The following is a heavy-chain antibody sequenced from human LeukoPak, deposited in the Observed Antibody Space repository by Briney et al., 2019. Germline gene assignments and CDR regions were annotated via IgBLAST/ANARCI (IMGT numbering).Heavy chain of an antibody. V-gene: IGHV3-48*01. CDR1: GFTFSSYS. J-gene: IGHJ4*02. D-gene: IGHD6-19*01. CDR3: ARVINSGWEGELSH. Sequence: GGSLRLSCAASGFTFSSYSRNWVRQAPGKGLEWVSYISSSSSTIYYADSVKGRFTISRDNAKNSLYLQMDSLRAEDTAVYFCARVINSGWEGELSHWGQGTLVTVSS. CDR2: ISSSSSTI.